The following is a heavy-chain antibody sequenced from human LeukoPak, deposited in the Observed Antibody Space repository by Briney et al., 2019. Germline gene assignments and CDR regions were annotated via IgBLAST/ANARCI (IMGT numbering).Heavy chain of an antibody. CDR3: AKARSPRNFYDAFDI. CDR1: GLTFSIYD. J-gene: IGHJ3*02. CDR2: ISSTGGAT. D-gene: IGHD1-7*01. V-gene: IGHV3-23*01. Sequence: GGSLRLSCAASGLTFSIYDMNWVRQAPGNGLEWVSGISSTGGATYYADSVRGRFTISRDNSKNIVFAQMNSLRAEDTAVYYCAKARSPRNFYDAFDIWGQGTMVTVSS.